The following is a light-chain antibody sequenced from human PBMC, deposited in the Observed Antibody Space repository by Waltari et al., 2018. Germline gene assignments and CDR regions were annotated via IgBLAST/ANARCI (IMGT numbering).Light chain of an antibody. CDR3: LQDCNYPWT. Sequence: AIQMTQSPSSLSASVEDRVTISCRASQGIRNELGWYQQKPGKAPNLLIYAASSLQSGAPSRFSGSGSGTDFTLTISSLQPEDSATYYCLQDCNYPWTFGQGTKVEIK. V-gene: IGKV1-6*01. CDR2: AAS. CDR1: QGIRNE. J-gene: IGKJ1*01.